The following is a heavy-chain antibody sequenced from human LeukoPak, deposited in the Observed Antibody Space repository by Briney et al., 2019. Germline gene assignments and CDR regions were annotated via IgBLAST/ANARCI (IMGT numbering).Heavy chain of an antibody. V-gene: IGHV3-30*04. CDR3: AELGITMIGGV. CDR2: ISYDGSNK. CDR1: GFTYTKHA. D-gene: IGHD3-10*02. J-gene: IGHJ6*04. Sequence: GGSLRLSCAASGFTYTKHAMHWVRQAPGKGLEWVAVISYDGSNKKYADSVKGRFTISRDNAKNSLYLQMNSLRAEDTAVYYCAELGITMIGGVWGKGTTVTISS.